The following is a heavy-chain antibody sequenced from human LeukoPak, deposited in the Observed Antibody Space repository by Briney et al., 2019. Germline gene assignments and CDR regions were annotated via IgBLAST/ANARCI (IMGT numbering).Heavy chain of an antibody. CDR2: ISGSRTDI. J-gene: IGHJ5*01. D-gene: IGHD3-10*01. CDR3: ARDYGSGSPNWFDS. CDR1: GFPFGSYT. Sequence: GGSLRLSCAASGFPFGSYTLNWVRQAPGQGLEWVSSISGSRTDIYYADSVKGRFTISRDNAKNSLYLQMNSLRAEDTAVYYCARDYGSGSPNWFDSWGQGTLVTVSS. V-gene: IGHV3-21*01.